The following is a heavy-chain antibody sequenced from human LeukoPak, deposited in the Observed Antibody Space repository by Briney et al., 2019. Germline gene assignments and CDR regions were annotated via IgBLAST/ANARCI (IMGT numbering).Heavy chain of an antibody. CDR1: GYTFTSYG. J-gene: IGHJ6*02. D-gene: IGHD3-3*01. CDR3: ARRQRITIFGVVTKGISSYGMDV. Sequence: ASVKVSCKASGYTFTSYGISWVRQAPGQGLEWRGWISAYNGNTKYAQKLQGRVTMTTDTSTSTAYMELRTLRSDDTAVYYCARRQRITIFGVVTKGISSYGMDVWGQGTTVTVSS. CDR2: ISAYNGNT. V-gene: IGHV1-18*01.